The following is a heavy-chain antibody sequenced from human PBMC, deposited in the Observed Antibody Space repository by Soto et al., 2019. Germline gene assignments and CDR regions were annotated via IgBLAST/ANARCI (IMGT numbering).Heavy chain of an antibody. CDR1: GFTFDDYA. CDR2: IRWDGGSR. D-gene: IGHD3-10*01. J-gene: IGHJ4*02. CDR3: AKAGALSMGYFDV. Sequence: EVQVVESGGRLVQPGRSLRLSCAASGFTFDDYAMHWVRQAPGKGLEWVSGIRWDGGSRGYAGSVKGRFTISRDNARKSLYLQMWSLRVEDTAVYYCAKAGALSMGYFDVWGRGTLVIVSS. V-gene: IGHV3-9*01.